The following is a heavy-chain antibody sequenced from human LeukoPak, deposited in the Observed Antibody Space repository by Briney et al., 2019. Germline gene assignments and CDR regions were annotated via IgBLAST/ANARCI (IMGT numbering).Heavy chain of an antibody. Sequence: SQTLSLTCTVSGGSISSGGYYWSWIRQHPGKGLEWIGYIYYSGSTYYNPSLKSRVTISVDTSKNQFSLKLSSVTAADTAVYYCARDKLRGVDHWGQGTLVTVSS. D-gene: IGHD1-26*01. CDR3: ARDKLRGVDH. CDR1: GGSISSGGYY. J-gene: IGHJ5*02. V-gene: IGHV4-31*03. CDR2: IYYSGST.